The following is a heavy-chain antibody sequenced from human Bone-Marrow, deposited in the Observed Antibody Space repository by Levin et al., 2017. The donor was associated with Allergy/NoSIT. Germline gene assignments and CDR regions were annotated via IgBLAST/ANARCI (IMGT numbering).Heavy chain of an antibody. J-gene: IGHJ6*03. Sequence: SQTLSLTCSISGASLTNTNYYWSWIRQAPGKGLEWIGSIYHTGNAHYNPSLNSRVTMSIDTSKKQMSLNLAPVTATDTAVYYCARVVFFRYCSGGTCSTHYYYMDVWGKGTTVNVPS. V-gene: IGHV4-61*01. CDR2: IYHTGNA. CDR3: ARVVFFRYCSGGTCSTHYYYMDV. CDR1: GASLTNTNYY. D-gene: IGHD2-15*01.